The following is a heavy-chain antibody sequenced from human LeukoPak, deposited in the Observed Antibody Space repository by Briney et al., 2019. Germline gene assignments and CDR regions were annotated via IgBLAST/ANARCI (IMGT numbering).Heavy chain of an antibody. CDR2: VDHSGGT. J-gene: IGHJ4*02. D-gene: IGHD3-10*01. V-gene: IGHV4-38-2*02. CDR3: AGFTFFRGVISFDY. Sequence: SETLSLTCTVSGYSLSSGYYWGWIRQPPGKGLEWIGSVDHSGGTYYNPSLRSGASISVDTSNNQFSLKLSSVTAADTAVYSWAGFTFFRGVISFDYWGQGTLVTVSS. CDR1: GYSLSSGYY.